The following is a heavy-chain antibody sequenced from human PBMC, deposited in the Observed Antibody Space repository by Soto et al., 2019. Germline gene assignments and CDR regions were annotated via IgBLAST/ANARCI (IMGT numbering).Heavy chain of an antibody. Sequence: PGGSLRLSCAASGFTFSSYAMHWVRQAPGKGLEYVSAISSNGGSTYYADSVKGRFTISRDNSKNTLYLQMGSLRAEDMAVYYCARSMVRGDGYYYYGMDVWGQGTTVTVLL. D-gene: IGHD3-10*01. J-gene: IGHJ6*02. CDR2: ISSNGGST. CDR1: GFTFSSYA. CDR3: ARSMVRGDGYYYYGMDV. V-gene: IGHV3-64*02.